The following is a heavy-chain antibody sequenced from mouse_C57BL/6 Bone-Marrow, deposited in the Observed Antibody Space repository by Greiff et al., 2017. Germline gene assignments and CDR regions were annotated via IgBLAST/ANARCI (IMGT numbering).Heavy chain of an antibody. CDR3: ARRRSTGGYAMDY. CDR2: ISGGGGNT. J-gene: IGHJ4*01. D-gene: IGHD1-1*01. Sequence: EVKLVESGGGLVKPGGSLKLSCAASGFTFSRYNMSWVRQTPEKRLEWVATISGGGGNTYYPDSVKGRFTISRANAKNTLYLQMSSRRSEDTTLDYCARRRSTGGYAMDYWGQGTSVTVSS. V-gene: IGHV5-9*01. CDR1: GFTFSRYN.